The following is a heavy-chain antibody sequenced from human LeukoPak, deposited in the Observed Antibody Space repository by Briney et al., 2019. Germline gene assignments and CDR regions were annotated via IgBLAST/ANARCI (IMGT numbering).Heavy chain of an antibody. CDR2: IIPIFGTA. CDR3: AREIAAAGSIDY. Sequence: SVKVSCKASGGTFSSYAISWVRQAPGQGLKWMGRIIPIFGTANYAQKFQGRVTITTDESTSTAYMELSSLRSEDTAVYYCAREIAAAGSIDYWGQGTLVTVSS. J-gene: IGHJ4*02. D-gene: IGHD6-13*01. V-gene: IGHV1-69*05. CDR1: GGTFSSYA.